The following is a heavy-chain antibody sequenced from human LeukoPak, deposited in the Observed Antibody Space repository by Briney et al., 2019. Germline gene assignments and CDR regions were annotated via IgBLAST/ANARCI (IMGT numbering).Heavy chain of an antibody. D-gene: IGHD2-15*01. CDR2: IWYDGSNK. J-gene: IGHJ4*02. CDR3: AKIRSEVVVAATNY. CDR1: GFTFSSYG. Sequence: GGSLRLSCAASGFTFSSYGMHWVRQAPGKGLEWVAVIWYDGSNKYYADSVKGRFTISRDNSKNTLYLQMNSLRAEDTAVYYCAKIRSEVVVAATNYWGQGTLVSVSS. V-gene: IGHV3-33*06.